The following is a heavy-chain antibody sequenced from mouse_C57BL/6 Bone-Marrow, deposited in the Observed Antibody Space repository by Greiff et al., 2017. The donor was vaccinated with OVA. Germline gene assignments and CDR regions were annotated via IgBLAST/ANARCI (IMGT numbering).Heavy chain of an antibody. CDR3: TRLGYCGTSY. J-gene: IGHJ3*01. V-gene: IGHV1-5*01. CDR1: GYTFTSYW. Sequence: EVKLVESGPVLARPGASVKMSCKTSGYTFTSYWMHWVKQRPGQGLEWIGAIFPGNSDTSYNQKFKGKATLTAVTSASTAYMELSILTKEDSAFYYCTRLGYCGTSYWGQGPLVTVSA. CDR2: IFPGNSDT. D-gene: IGHD4-1*01.